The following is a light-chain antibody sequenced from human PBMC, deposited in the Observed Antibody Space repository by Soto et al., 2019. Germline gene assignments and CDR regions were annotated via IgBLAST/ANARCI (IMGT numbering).Light chain of an antibody. V-gene: IGKV4-1*01. CDR2: WAS. J-gene: IGKJ4*01. CDR1: QMVLFNSKNKNY. Sequence: DIVMTHSPDSLALSLGERATINCKSSQMVLFNSKNKNYLAWYQQKPGQPPKLLIYWASTRESGVPDRFSGSGSGTDFTLTISRLQAEDVAVYYCQQYYNTPLTFGGGTKVDI. CDR3: QQYYNTPLT.